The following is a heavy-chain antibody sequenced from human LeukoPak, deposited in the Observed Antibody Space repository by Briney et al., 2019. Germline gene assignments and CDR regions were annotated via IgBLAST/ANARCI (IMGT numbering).Heavy chain of an antibody. D-gene: IGHD1-26*01. CDR1: GFTFSHYW. Sequence: GGSLRLSCAATGFTFSHYWMSWFRQAPGKGLEWVANIKYDGRETQYVDSVKGRFTISRGNAKNSVFLQMNSLRAEDTAVYYCARYLNSGPEDFWGQGHLVTVSS. V-gene: IGHV3-7*01. CDR3: ARYLNSGPEDF. J-gene: IGHJ4*02. CDR2: IKYDGRET.